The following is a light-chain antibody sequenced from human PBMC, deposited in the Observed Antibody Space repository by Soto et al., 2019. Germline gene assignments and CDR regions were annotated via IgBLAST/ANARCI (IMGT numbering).Light chain of an antibody. CDR2: GAS. V-gene: IGKV3-15*01. Sequence: EEVMTKSPAALSVSPGERATLSCRASQIVSSNLAWYQQKPGQAPRLLIYGASTRATDIPARFSGSGSGTEFTLTISSLQSEDFAVYYCQQYDNWPALTFGGGSKVDI. CDR1: QIVSSN. CDR3: QQYDNWPALT. J-gene: IGKJ4*01.